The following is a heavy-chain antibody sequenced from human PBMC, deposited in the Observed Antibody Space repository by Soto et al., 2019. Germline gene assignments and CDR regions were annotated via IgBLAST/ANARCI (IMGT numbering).Heavy chain of an antibody. CDR1: GGSISSYY. CDR3: AGHGYGDYLLFDY. CDR2: IYYSGST. J-gene: IGHJ4*02. V-gene: IGHV4-59*08. D-gene: IGHD4-17*01. Sequence: SETLSLTCTVSGGSISSYYWSWIRQPPGKGLEWTGYIYYSGSTNYNPSLKSRVTISVDTSKNQFSLKLSSVTAADTAVYYCAGHGYGDYLLFDYWGQGPRSPLL.